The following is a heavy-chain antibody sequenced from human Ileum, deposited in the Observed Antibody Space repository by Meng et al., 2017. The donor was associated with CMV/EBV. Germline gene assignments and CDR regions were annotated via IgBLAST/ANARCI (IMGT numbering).Heavy chain of an antibody. CDR3: ARGHYDSF. Sequence: QVQLVEAGGGVVQPGGSLRLSCGASGFSFSDFHMTWIRQAPGKGPEWVSFISRDNTYTNYADSVKGRFTISRDNAKNLLFLQMNSLRVEDTALYYCARGHYDSFWGRGTLVTVSS. V-gene: IGHV3-11*06. CDR1: GFSFSDFH. D-gene: IGHD3-22*01. J-gene: IGHJ4*02. CDR2: ISRDNTYT.